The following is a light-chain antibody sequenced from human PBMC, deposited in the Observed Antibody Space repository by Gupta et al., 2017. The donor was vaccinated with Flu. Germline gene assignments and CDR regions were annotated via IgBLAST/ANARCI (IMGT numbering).Light chain of an antibody. CDR2: NDK. Sequence: GGYNIGSKSAHWYQQKPGQAPVLVVYNDKFRPSGIPERISGSNSGNTATLTISGVEAGDEADYYCQVWDSTGDYVFGGGTTLTVL. CDR1: NIGSKS. V-gene: IGLV3-21*02. J-gene: IGLJ3*02. CDR3: QVWDSTGDYV.